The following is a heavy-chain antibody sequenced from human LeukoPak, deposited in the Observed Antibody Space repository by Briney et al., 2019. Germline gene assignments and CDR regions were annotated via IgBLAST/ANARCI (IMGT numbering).Heavy chain of an antibody. D-gene: IGHD1-7*01. V-gene: IGHV1-3*01. Sequence: ASVKVSCKASGYTFTSYAMHWVRQAPGQRLEWMGWINAGNGNTKYSQKFQGRVTITRDTSASTAYMELSSLRSEDTAVYYCARLTGTTFYYYMDVWGKGTTVTASS. CDR3: ARLTGTTFYYYMDV. CDR1: GYTFTSYA. CDR2: INAGNGNT. J-gene: IGHJ6*03.